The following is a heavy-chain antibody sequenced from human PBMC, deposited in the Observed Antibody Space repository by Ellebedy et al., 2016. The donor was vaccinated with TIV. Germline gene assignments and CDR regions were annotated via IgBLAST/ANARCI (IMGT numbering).Heavy chain of an antibody. V-gene: IGHV1-46*01. CDR3: ARAPSVDPHMDV. D-gene: IGHD6-19*01. CDR1: GYTFTSYY. J-gene: IGHJ6*02. Sequence: AASVKVSCKASGYTFTSYYMHWVRQAPGQGLEWMGIINPTAGSTSSAQEFQGRVTMTSDTSTRTVYMELSSLRSEDTAVYYCARAPSVDPHMDVWGQGTTVTVSS. CDR2: INPTAGST.